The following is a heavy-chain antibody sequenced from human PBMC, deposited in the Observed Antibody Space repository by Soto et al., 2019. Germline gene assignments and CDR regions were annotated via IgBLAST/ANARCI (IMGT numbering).Heavy chain of an antibody. V-gene: IGHV4-4*07. CDR3: GRGVLAARPDWFDP. J-gene: IGHJ5*02. CDR1: GDSISNYY. D-gene: IGHD6-6*01. Sequence: SETLSLTCTVSGDSISNYYWSWIRQSAEKRLEWIGRVSSTGISYYNPSLTSRVTISVDTSKKQVSLNLTSVTAAETAVYYSGRGVLAARPDWFDPWGQGTLVTLSS. CDR2: VSSTGIS.